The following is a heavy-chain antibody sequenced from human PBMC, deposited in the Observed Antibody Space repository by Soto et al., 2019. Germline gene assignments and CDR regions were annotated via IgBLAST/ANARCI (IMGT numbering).Heavy chain of an antibody. V-gene: IGHV4-39*01. CDR3: ASYGYRYGYSSSDY. CDR2: IYYSGST. J-gene: IGHJ4*02. Sequence: SETLSLTCTVSGGSISSSSYYWGWIRQPPGKGLEWIGSIYYSGSTYYNPSLKSRVTISVDTSKNQFSLKLSSVTAADTAVYYFASYGYRYGYSSSDYWGTGTLVTVSS. D-gene: IGHD5-18*01. CDR1: GGSISSSSYY.